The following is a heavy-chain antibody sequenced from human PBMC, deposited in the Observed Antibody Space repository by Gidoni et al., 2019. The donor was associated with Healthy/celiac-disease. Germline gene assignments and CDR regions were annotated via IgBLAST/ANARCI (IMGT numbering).Heavy chain of an antibody. Sequence: EVQLVESGGGLVQPGGSLRLSCAASGFPVSSNYMIWVRQAPGKGLEWGSVIYSGGSTYYADSVKGRFTISRDNSKNTLYLQMNSLRAEDTAVYYCARAAYYYDSSGYFDYWGQGTLVTVSS. CDR1: GFPVSSNY. CDR2: IYSGGST. CDR3: ARAAYYYDSSGYFDY. D-gene: IGHD3-22*01. J-gene: IGHJ4*02. V-gene: IGHV3-66*02.